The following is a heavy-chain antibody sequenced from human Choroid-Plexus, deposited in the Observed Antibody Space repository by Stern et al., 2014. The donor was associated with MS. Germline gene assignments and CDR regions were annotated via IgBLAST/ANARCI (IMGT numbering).Heavy chain of an antibody. D-gene: IGHD2/OR15-2a*01. Sequence: VQLGESGGGVVQPGRPLRLSCAASGFSFSSFSMHWVRQAPGKGLEWLALISYDGSKDYADSVKGRFAISRDNSKNTLYLQMNSLRAEDTAVYYCAKDRQYLTFFFDFWGQGSLVTVSS. CDR1: GFSFSSFS. CDR2: ISYDGSK. J-gene: IGHJ4*02. V-gene: IGHV3-30*18. CDR3: AKDRQYLTFFFDF.